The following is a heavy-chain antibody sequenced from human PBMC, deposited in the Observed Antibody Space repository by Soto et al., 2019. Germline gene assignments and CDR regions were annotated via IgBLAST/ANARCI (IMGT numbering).Heavy chain of an antibody. Sequence: GGSLRLSCAASGFTFSSYLMNGGRQAPAKGLEWVANIKQDGSKKYYVDSVKGRFTISRDNAKSSLYLQMNSLRVEDTAVYYCARGHSEGETYYYYGLDVWGQGTTVTVSS. CDR3: ARGHSEGETYYYYGLDV. V-gene: IGHV3-7*01. CDR2: IKQDGSKK. D-gene: IGHD3-16*01. CDR1: GFTFSSYL. J-gene: IGHJ6*02.